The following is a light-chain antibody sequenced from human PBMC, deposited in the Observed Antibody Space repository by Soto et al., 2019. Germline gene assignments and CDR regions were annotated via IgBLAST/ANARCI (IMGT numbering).Light chain of an antibody. V-gene: IGLV2-23*02. Sequence: QSALTQPASVSGSPGQSISISCTGTTSTVATYDLVSWYQQHPGKAPRPLIYEATKRHSGTSNRFSGSKSGNTASLTISGLESEDEADYYCSSFGGSVAVYVMFGGGTKVTVL. CDR1: TSTVATYDL. J-gene: IGLJ3*02. CDR3: SSFGGSVAVYVM. CDR2: EAT.